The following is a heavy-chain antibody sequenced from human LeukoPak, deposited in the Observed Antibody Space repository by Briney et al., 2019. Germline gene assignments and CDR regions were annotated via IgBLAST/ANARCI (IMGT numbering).Heavy chain of an antibody. Sequence: GGSLRLSCAASGFTFSSYWMHWVRQAPGKGLVWVSRINSDGSSIMYADSVKGRFTISRDNSKNMAYLQMDSLRAEDTALYYCARDSGWLRYHDWGQGALVTVSS. J-gene: IGHJ4*02. V-gene: IGHV3-74*03. CDR3: ARDSGWLRYHD. D-gene: IGHD5-12*01. CDR1: GFTFSSYW. CDR2: INSDGSSI.